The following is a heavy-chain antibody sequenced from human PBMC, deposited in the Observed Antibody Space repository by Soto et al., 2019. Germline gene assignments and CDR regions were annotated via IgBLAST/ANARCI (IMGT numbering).Heavy chain of an antibody. CDR1: GGTFTSYA. D-gene: IGHD2-8*01. CDR2: IIPTFDAP. J-gene: IGHJ4*02. V-gene: IGHV1-69*13. CDR3: ARDLPNQGFDF. Sequence: GASVKASCKASGGTFTSYAISWVRQAPGQGLEWMGGIIPTFDAPNYAQRFQGRLTITADDFSTTAYMELSSLTSEDTAVYFCARDLPNQGFDFWGQGTLVTVSS.